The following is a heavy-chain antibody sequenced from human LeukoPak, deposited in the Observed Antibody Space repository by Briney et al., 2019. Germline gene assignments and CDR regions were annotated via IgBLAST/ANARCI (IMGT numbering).Heavy chain of an antibody. Sequence: PSQTLSLTCTVSGDSISSGGYYWSWTRQHPGKGLEWIGYIYHSGDTYYSPSLKSRTTISVDTSKNHFSLKMTSVSAADTAVYYCARERVSYFDNWGQGTLVTVSS. CDR1: GDSISSGGYY. J-gene: IGHJ4*02. CDR3: ARERVSYFDN. CDR2: IYHSGDT. V-gene: IGHV4-31*03.